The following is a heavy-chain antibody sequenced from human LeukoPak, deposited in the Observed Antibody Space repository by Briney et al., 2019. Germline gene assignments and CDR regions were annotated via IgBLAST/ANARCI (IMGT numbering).Heavy chain of an antibody. J-gene: IGHJ3*01. Sequence: ASVKVSCKASGYTFSSFVIIWVRQAPGQGLEWMGWVSGYNGDTRYAQKVQGRVAMTPDTHTSTAYMELRSLRSDDTAVYYCARDVAYCGGDCYYDVFDVWGQGTMVTVSS. V-gene: IGHV1-18*01. CDR2: VSGYNGDT. D-gene: IGHD2-21*02. CDR3: ARDVAYCGGDCYYDVFDV. CDR1: GYTFSSFV.